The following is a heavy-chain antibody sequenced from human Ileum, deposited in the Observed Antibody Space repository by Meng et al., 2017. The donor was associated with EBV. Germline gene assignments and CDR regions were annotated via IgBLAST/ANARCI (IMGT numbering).Heavy chain of an antibody. CDR3: ARGGNFDP. V-gene: IGHV7-4-1*02. CDR2: ISTNTGTP. CDR1: GYTFSTYT. D-gene: IGHD2/OR15-2a*01. J-gene: IGHJ5*02. Sequence: QVQLVQSGSELKMPGXSVKVSCKASGYTFSTYTINWVRQAHGRGLEWMGWISTNTGTPTYTQGFTGRFVFSLDTSVSAAYLQISSLKAEDTAVYYCARGGNFDPWGQGTLVTVSS.